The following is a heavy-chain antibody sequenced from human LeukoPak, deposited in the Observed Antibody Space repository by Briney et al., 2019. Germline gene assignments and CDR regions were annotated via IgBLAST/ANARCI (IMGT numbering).Heavy chain of an antibody. CDR3: ARSDSNYAY. CDR1: GFTFDGYA. Sequence: GGSLRLSCAASGFTFDGYAMHWVRQAPGKGLEWVSGISWNSGSIGYADSVKGRFTISRDNAKNSLYLQMNSLRAEDTAVYYCARSDSNYAYWGQGTLVTVSS. V-gene: IGHV3-9*01. J-gene: IGHJ4*02. D-gene: IGHD4-11*01. CDR2: ISWNSGSI.